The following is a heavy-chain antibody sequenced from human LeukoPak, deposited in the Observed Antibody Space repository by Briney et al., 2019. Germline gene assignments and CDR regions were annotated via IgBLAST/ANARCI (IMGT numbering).Heavy chain of an antibody. D-gene: IGHD7-27*01. Sequence: GGSLRLSCTASGFTFGDYAMSWFRQAPGKGLEWVGFIRSKTYGGTTEYAASVKGRFTISRDNSKNSLYLQINSLRAEDTAVYYCARDSGPLFDPWGQGTLVTVSS. V-gene: IGHV3-49*03. CDR2: IRSKTYGGTT. CDR3: ARDSGPLFDP. CDR1: GFTFGDYA. J-gene: IGHJ5*02.